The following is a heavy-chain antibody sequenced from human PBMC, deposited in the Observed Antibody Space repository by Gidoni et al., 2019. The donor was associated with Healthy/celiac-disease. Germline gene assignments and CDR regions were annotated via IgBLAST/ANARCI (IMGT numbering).Heavy chain of an antibody. D-gene: IGHD1-26*01. J-gene: IGHJ3*02. V-gene: IGHV3-23*01. Sequence: EVQLLASGGGLVQPGGSLRLSCVASGFTFSSYGMSWVRQAPGKGLEWVSDMRGSGGSTYYEDSVKGRFTISRDNSKNTLYLQMNSLRAEDTAVYYCAKDKGGIVGATNDAFDIWGQGTMVTVSS. CDR2: MRGSGGST. CDR1: GFTFSSYG. CDR3: AKDKGGIVGATNDAFDI.